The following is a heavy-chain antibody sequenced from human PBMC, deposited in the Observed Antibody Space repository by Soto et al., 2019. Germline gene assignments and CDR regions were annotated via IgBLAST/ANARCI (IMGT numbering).Heavy chain of an antibody. V-gene: IGHV4-59*01. CDR2: IYYSGST. CDR1: GGSISSYY. D-gene: IGHD6-19*01. Sequence: SENLSLTCTVSGGSISSYYWSWIRQPPGKGLEWIGYIYYSGSTNYNPSLKSRVTISVDTSKNQFSLKLSSVTAADTAVYYCARDYNPRIGQWLVKGFDIWGQGTMVTVSS. J-gene: IGHJ3*02. CDR3: ARDYNPRIGQWLVKGFDI.